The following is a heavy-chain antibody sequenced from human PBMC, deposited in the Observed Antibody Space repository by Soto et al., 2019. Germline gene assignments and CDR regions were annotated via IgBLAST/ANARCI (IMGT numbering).Heavy chain of an antibody. CDR3: ATGAEVPNGMDV. V-gene: IGHV1-24*01. Sequence: QVQLVQSGAEVKKPGASVKVSCKVSGYTLTELTMHWVRQAPGKGLEWMGGFDPEDGETIYAQKFQGRVTMTEDTSTDTAYMELSSLRSEDTAVYYWATGAEVPNGMDVWGQGTTVTVSS. CDR2: FDPEDGET. CDR1: GYTLTELT. J-gene: IGHJ6*02.